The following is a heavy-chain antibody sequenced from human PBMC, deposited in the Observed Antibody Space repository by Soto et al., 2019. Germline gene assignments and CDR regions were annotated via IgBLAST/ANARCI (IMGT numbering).Heavy chain of an antibody. Sequence: SETLSLTCTVSGGSISSGDYYWSWIRQPPGKGLEWIGYIYYSGSTYYNPSLKSRVTISVDTSKNQFSLKLSSVTAADTAVYYCARVHEKGLHAFDIWGQGTLVTVSS. CDR1: GGSISSGDYY. CDR3: ARVHEKGLHAFDI. CDR2: IYYSGST. V-gene: IGHV4-30-4*02. J-gene: IGHJ3*02.